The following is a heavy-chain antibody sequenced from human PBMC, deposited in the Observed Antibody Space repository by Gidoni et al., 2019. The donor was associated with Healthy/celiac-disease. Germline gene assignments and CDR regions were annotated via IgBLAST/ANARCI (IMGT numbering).Heavy chain of an antibody. CDR3: AKSVWNDAPPHDAFDI. CDR1: GFTFSSYA. V-gene: IGHV3-23*01. CDR2: ISGSGGST. Sequence: EVQLLESGGGLVQPGGSLRLSCAASGFTFSSYAMSWVRQAPGKGLEWVSAISGSGGSTYYADSVKGRFTISRDNSKNTLYLQMNSLRAEDTAVYYCAKSVWNDAPPHDAFDIWGQGTMVTVSS. J-gene: IGHJ3*02. D-gene: IGHD1-1*01.